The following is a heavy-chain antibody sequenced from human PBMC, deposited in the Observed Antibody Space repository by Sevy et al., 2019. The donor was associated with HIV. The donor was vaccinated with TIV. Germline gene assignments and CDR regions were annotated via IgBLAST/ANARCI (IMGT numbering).Heavy chain of an antibody. CDR2: MRFDGTIK. V-gene: IGHV3-30*02. D-gene: IGHD2-2*01. J-gene: IGHJ6*02. CDR3: AKVLHNVEVPAAIDYYYGMDV. CDR1: GFTFSTYG. Sequence: GGSLRLSCAASGFTFSTYGMHWVRQAPGRGLEWVAFMRFDGTIKYHRDSVKGRFSISRDNSKNTLYLQMNSLRVEDTAVYFCAKVLHNVEVPAAIDYYYGMDVWGQGTTVTVSS.